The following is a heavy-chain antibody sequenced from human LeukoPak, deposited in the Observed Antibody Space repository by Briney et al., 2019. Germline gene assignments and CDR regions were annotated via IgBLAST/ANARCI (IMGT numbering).Heavy chain of an antibody. V-gene: IGHV4-4*07. J-gene: IGHJ5*02. Sequence: SETLSLTCTVSGVSISIYYWSWIRQPAGKGLEWIGRIYTSGSTNYNPSLKSRVTMSVDTSKNQFSLKLSSVTAADTAVYYCARETKRGRNFDSFRGPNNWFDPWGQGTLVTVSS. CDR1: GVSISIYY. CDR2: IYTSGST. CDR3: ARETKRGRNFDSFRGPNNWFDP. D-gene: IGHD3-9*01.